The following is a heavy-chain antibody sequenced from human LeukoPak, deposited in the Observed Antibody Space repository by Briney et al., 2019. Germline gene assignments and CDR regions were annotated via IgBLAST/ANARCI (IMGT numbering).Heavy chain of an antibody. CDR1: RYTVTSYA. V-gene: IGHV7-4-1*02. J-gene: IGHJ4*02. CDR3: ARLVYYDSSGPYYFDY. Sequence: ASVQVSCKACRYTVTSYAMNWVRQAPGQGLEWMGWINTNTVNPTYAQGFTGRFVFSLDTSVSTAYLQISSLKAEDTAVYYCARLVYYDSSGPYYFDYWGQGTLVTVSS. CDR2: INTNTVNP. D-gene: IGHD3-22*01.